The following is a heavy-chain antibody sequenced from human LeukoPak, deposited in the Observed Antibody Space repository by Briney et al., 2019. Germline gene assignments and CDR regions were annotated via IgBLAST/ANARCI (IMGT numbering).Heavy chain of an antibody. D-gene: IGHD1-26*01. CDR1: GFTFSSYW. CDR3: ARYSGSYEVNYYYYYGMDV. J-gene: IGHJ6*02. CDR2: IKQDGSEK. V-gene: IGHV3-7*03. Sequence: PGGSLRLSCAASGFTFSSYWMSWVRQAPGKGLEWVANIKQDGSEKYYVDSVKGRFTISRDNAKNSLYLQMNSLRAEDTAVYYCARYSGSYEVNYYYYYGMDVWGQGTTVTVPS.